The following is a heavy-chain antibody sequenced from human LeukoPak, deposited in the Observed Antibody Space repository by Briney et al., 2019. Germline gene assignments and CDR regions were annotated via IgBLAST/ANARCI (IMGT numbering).Heavy chain of an antibody. Sequence: GGSLRPSCVASRFTFNTYAVNWVRQAPGKGLEWVSAISSNGDFTYYADSVRGRFTISRDNSKNTVFLQMNGLRADDRAVYYCATVKRDCSGGTCYSYDYWGQGTLVTVFS. CDR1: RFTFNTYA. V-gene: IGHV3-23*01. CDR2: ISSNGDFT. J-gene: IGHJ4*02. CDR3: ATVKRDCSGGTCYSYDY. D-gene: IGHD2-15*01.